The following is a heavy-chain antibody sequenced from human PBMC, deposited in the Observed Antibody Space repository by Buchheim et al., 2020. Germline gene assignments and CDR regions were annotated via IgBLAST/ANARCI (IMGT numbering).Heavy chain of an antibody. V-gene: IGHV3-30*03. CDR3: TMATYYYYGMDV. D-gene: IGHD2-8*01. Sequence: QVQLVESGGGVVQPGRSPRLSCAASGFTFSSYGMHWVRQAPGKGLEWVAVISYDGSNKYYADSVKGRFTISRDNSKNTLYLQMNSLRAEDTAVYYCTMATYYYYGMDVWGQGTT. CDR2: ISYDGSNK. J-gene: IGHJ6*02. CDR1: GFTFSSYG.